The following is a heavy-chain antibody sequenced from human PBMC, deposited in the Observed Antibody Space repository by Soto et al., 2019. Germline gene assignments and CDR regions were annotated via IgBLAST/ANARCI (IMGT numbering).Heavy chain of an antibody. CDR1: GGSISSSSYY. CDR2: IYYSGST. Sequence: QLQLQESGPGLVKPSETLSLTCTVSGGSISSSSYYWGWIRQPPGKGLEWIGSIYYSGSTYYNPSLKSRVTISVDTSKIQFSLKLSSVTAADTAVYYCARQVTSTVTLCFDYWGQGTLVTVSS. CDR3: ARQVTSTVTLCFDY. D-gene: IGHD4-17*01. J-gene: IGHJ4*02. V-gene: IGHV4-39*01.